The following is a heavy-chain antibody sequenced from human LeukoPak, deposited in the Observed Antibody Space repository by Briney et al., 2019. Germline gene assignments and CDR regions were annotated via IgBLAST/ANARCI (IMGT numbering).Heavy chain of an antibody. Sequence: GGSLRLSCAASGFTFSSYAMHWVRQAPGKGLEWVAVISYDGSNKYYADSVKGRFTISRDNSKNTLYLQMNSLRAEDTAVYYCARCLWFGEYGRHYYFDYWGQGTLVTVSS. V-gene: IGHV3-30-3*01. CDR1: GFTFSSYA. J-gene: IGHJ4*02. CDR2: ISYDGSNK. D-gene: IGHD3-10*01. CDR3: ARCLWFGEYGRHYYFDY.